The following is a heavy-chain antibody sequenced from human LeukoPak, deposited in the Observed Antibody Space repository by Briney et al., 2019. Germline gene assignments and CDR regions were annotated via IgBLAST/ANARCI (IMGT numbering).Heavy chain of an antibody. V-gene: IGHV4-39*07. CDR2: IYYSGST. CDR3: ASSIAARPTNFDC. D-gene: IGHD6-6*01. CDR1: GGSISSNSYY. J-gene: IGHJ4*02. Sequence: SETLSLTCAVSGGSISSNSYYWGWIRQPPGKGLEWIGSIYYSGSTYYNPSLKSRVTISVDTSKNQFSLKLSSVTAADTAVYYCASSIAARPTNFDCWGQGTLVTVSS.